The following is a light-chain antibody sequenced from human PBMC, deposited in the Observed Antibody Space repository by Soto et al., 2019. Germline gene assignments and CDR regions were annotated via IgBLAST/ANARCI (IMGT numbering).Light chain of an antibody. CDR2: AAS. CDR1: QNINNY. CDR3: QQYENLPT. J-gene: IGKJ5*01. Sequence: DIQITHSPSPLSASASYRATIPCQTSQNINNYFNWYQQKPGRAPKLLIYAASNLEAGVPSRFRGSGSGTDFTFTISRLQPEDIATYYCQQYENLPTFGQGTRLEIK. V-gene: IGKV1-33*01.